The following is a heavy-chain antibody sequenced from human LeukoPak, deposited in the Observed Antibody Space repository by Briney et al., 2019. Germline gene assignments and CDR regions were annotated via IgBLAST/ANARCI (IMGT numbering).Heavy chain of an antibody. Sequence: SETLSLTCAVYGGSFSGYYWSWIRQPPGKGLEWIGEINHSGSTNYNPSLKSRVTISADTSKNQFSLKLSSVTAADTAVYYCARGPGRAMYSSGWYRYGMDVWGQGTTVTVSS. CDR1: GGSFSGYY. D-gene: IGHD6-19*01. CDR3: ARGPGRAMYSSGWYRYGMDV. J-gene: IGHJ6*02. CDR2: INHSGST. V-gene: IGHV4-34*01.